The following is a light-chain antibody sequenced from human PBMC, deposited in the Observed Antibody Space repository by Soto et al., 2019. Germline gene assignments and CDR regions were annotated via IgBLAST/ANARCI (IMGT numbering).Light chain of an antibody. V-gene: IGLV1-44*01. Sequence: QSVLTQPPAASGTPGQRVTISCSGSSSNIGSNTVNWYQQLPGTAPKLLIYVNHQRPSGVTDRFSGSKSGTSASLAISGLQSEDEADYYCETWDDSLNGVIFGGGTKLTVL. CDR2: VNH. CDR1: SSNIGSNT. J-gene: IGLJ2*01. CDR3: ETWDDSLNGVI.